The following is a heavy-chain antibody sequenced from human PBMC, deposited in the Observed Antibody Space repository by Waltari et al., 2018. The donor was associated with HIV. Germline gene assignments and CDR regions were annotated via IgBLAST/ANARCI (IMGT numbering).Heavy chain of an antibody. CDR3: ARSRSDAFDI. Sequence: EVQLVESGVGLVQPGGSLRLSCEATGSTFSSDWRTWVRQAPGKGLEWVANIKEDGSEKWYVDSVKGRFNISRDNAKNSVYLQMNSLRAEDTAVYYCARSRSDAFDIWGQGTMVTVSS. J-gene: IGHJ3*02. CDR1: GSTFSSDW. V-gene: IGHV3-7*01. CDR2: IKEDGSEK.